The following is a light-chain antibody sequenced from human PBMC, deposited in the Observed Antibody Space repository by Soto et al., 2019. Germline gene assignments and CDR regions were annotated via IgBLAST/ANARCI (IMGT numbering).Light chain of an antibody. CDR1: SSDVGAYDY. J-gene: IGLJ2*01. CDR3: SSFSGINNLL. Sequence: QSALTQPPSASGSPGQSVTISCTGTSSDVGAYDYVSWYQQHPGKAPKLMIYEVSQRHSGVPDRFSGSKSGNTASLTISGLQAEDEGDYYCSSFSGINNLLFGGGTKLTVL. V-gene: IGLV2-8*01. CDR2: EVS.